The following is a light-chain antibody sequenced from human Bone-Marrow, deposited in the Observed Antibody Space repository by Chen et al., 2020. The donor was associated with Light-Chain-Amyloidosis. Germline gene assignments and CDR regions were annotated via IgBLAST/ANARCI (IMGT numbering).Light chain of an antibody. J-gene: IGLJ2*01. V-gene: IGLV1-44*01. Sequence: QSMLTQPPSASGTPGQRISISCSGSDFDIGSNPVSWFPHVPETAPKLLIYGQNLRPAGVPDRFSGSKSGTSASLAISGLQSEDEATYFCAVWDDALTGWIFGGGTKLSVL. CDR2: GQN. CDR3: AVWDDALTGWI. CDR1: DFDIGSNP.